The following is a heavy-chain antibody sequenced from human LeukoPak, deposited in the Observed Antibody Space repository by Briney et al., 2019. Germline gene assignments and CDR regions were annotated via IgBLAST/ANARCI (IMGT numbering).Heavy chain of an antibody. Sequence: GGSLRLSCAASGFTFSTYWMSWVRQAPGKGLEWVANIKQDGSAKYYVDSLKGRFTTSRDNAKNSLYLQMNSLRAEDTAVYYCARGYSGYYVWGQGTLVTVSS. J-gene: IGHJ4*02. CDR2: IKQDGSAK. CDR3: ARGYSGYYV. V-gene: IGHV3-7*04. D-gene: IGHD5-12*01. CDR1: GFTFSTYW.